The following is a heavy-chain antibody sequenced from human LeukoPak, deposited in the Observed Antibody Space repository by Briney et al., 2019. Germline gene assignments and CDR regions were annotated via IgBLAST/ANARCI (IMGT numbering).Heavy chain of an antibody. Sequence: VGSLRLSCAASGFTFSSYAMHWVRQAPGKGLEWVAVISYDGSNKYYADSVKGRFTISRDNSKNTLYLQMNSLRAEDTAVYYCAREAYYDFWSGYYPHFDYWGQGTLVTVSS. CDR3: AREAYYDFWSGYYPHFDY. CDR1: GFTFSSYA. V-gene: IGHV3-30*01. J-gene: IGHJ4*02. D-gene: IGHD3-3*01. CDR2: ISYDGSNK.